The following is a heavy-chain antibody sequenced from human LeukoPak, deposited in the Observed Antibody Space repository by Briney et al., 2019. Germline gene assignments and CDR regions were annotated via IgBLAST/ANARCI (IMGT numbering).Heavy chain of an antibody. CDR3: ARVVGATSYYYYGMDV. CDR1: GYTFTSYG. V-gene: IGHV1-18*01. CDR2: ISAYNGNT. J-gene: IGHJ6*02. Sequence: ASVKVSCTASGYTFTSYGISWVRQAPGQGLEWMGWISAYNGNTNYAQKLQGRVTMTTDTSTSTAYMELSSLRSEDTAVYYCARVVGATSYYYYGMDVWGQGTTVTVSS. D-gene: IGHD1-26*01.